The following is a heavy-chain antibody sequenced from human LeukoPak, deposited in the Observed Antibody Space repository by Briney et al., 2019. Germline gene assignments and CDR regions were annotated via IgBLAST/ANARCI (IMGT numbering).Heavy chain of an antibody. Sequence: GGSLRLSCAASRFTFSSYWMHWVRQAPGKGLVWVSRINSDGSSTNYADSVKGRFTISRDNAKNTLYLQLNSLRAEDTAVYYCARDRGEYYIDSWGQGTLVTVSS. CDR3: ARDRGEYYIDS. V-gene: IGHV3-74*01. J-gene: IGHJ4*02. D-gene: IGHD3-10*01. CDR2: INSDGSST. CDR1: RFTFSSYW.